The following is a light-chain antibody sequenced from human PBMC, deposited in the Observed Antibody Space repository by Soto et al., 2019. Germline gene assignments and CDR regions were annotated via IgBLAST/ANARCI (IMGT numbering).Light chain of an antibody. CDR3: QQYGSSPWT. Sequence: EIVLTQSPGTLSLSPGERATLSCRASQSVSSSYLAWYQQKPGQAPRPLIYGASSRAIGIPDRFSGSGSGTDFNLTISRLEPEDFAVYYCQQYGSSPWTSCQGTKVEIK. J-gene: IGKJ1*01. CDR2: GAS. V-gene: IGKV3-20*01. CDR1: QSVSSSY.